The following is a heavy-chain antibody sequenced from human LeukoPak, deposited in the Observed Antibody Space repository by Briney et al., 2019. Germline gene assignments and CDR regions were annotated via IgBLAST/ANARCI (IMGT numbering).Heavy chain of an antibody. CDR2: INPSSGST. Sequence: ASVKVSCKASGYTFTGYYMHWVRQAPGQGLEWMGLINPSSGSTSYAQKFLGRVTMTRDTSTSTVHMDLSSLRSEDMAVYYCARPGSPAAGASDFHHWGQGTRVTVSS. J-gene: IGHJ1*01. D-gene: IGHD6-13*01. CDR3: ARPGSPAAGASDFHH. CDR1: GYTFTGYY. V-gene: IGHV1-46*01.